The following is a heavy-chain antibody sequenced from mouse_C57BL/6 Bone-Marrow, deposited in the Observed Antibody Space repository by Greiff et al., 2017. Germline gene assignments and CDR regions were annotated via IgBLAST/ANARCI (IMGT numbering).Heavy chain of an antibody. J-gene: IGHJ4*01. Sequence: VQLQQPGAELVRPGSSVKLSCKASGYTFTSYWMHWVKQRPIQGLEWIGNIDPSDSETHYNQKFKDKATLTVDKTSSTAYMQLSSLTSEDSAVYYCARLWLHYYAMDYWGQGTSVTVSS. CDR3: ARLWLHYYAMDY. D-gene: IGHD2-2*01. CDR2: IDPSDSET. V-gene: IGHV1-52*01. CDR1: GYTFTSYW.